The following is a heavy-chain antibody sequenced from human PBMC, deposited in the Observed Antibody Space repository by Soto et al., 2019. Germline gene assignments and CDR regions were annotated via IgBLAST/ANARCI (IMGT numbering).Heavy chain of an antibody. D-gene: IGHD1-1*01. CDR3: ASWNDVEGNWFDP. V-gene: IGHV1-46*03. Sequence: GASVKVSCKASGGTFSSYAISWVRQAPGQGLEWMGVIIPSGGRTNYAQKFQGRVTMTRDTSTSTVYMELSSLRSEDTAVYYCASWNDVEGNWFDPWGQGTLVTVSS. CDR1: GGTFSSYA. J-gene: IGHJ5*02. CDR2: IIPSGGRT.